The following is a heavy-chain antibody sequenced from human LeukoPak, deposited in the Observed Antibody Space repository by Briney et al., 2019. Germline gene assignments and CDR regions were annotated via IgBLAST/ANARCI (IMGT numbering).Heavy chain of an antibody. CDR2: INHSGST. CDR3: ARHRYYYGSGSYYTRNKAYDY. D-gene: IGHD3-10*01. J-gene: IGHJ4*02. Sequence: NASETLSLTCAVYGGSFSGYYWSWIRQPPGKGLEWIGEINHSGSTNYNPSLKSRVTISVDTSKNQFSLKLSSVTAADTAVYYCARHRYYYGSGSYYTRNKAYDYWGQGTLVTVSS. CDR1: GGSFSGYY. V-gene: IGHV4-34*01.